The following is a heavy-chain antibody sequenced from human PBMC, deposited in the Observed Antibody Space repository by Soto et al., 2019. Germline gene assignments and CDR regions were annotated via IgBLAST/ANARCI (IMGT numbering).Heavy chain of an antibody. CDR2: IYSGGNT. V-gene: IGHV3-53*05. CDR1: GFTVSSSY. J-gene: IGHJ3*02. CDR3: ARLSRRTAVWAFDAFDI. D-gene: IGHD3-16*01. Sequence: GGSLRLSCAASGFTVSSSYMSWVRQAPGKGLEWVSVIYSGGNTYYADSVTGRFTISRDTYKNTMCLQMDSLRAEDTAVYYCARLSRRTAVWAFDAFDIWGQGTMVTVSS.